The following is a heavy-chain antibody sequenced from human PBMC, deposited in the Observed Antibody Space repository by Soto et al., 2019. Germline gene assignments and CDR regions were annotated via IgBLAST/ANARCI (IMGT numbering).Heavy chain of an antibody. J-gene: IGHJ3*02. Sequence: QVQLVESGGGVVQPGRSLRLSCAASGFIFSSYGMHWVRQAPGKGLEWVAVISYDGSNKYYADSVKGRFTISRDNSKNTLYLQMNSLRAEDTAVYYCAKGRRPPIAARLGAFDIWGQGTMVTVSS. CDR2: ISYDGSNK. CDR1: GFIFSSYG. D-gene: IGHD6-6*01. V-gene: IGHV3-30*18. CDR3: AKGRRPPIAARLGAFDI.